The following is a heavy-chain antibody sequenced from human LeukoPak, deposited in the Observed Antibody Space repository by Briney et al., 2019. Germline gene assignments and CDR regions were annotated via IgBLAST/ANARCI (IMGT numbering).Heavy chain of an antibody. D-gene: IGHD3-3*01. CDR1: GFTFSSYG. V-gene: IGHV3-33*06. J-gene: IGHJ4*02. Sequence: GGPLRLSCAASGFTFSSYGMHWVRQAPGKGLEWVAVIWYDGSNKYYADSVKGRFTISRDNSKNTLYLQMNSLRAEDTAVYYCAKPSRFWSGYSYPTVDFDYWGQGTLVTVSS. CDR3: AKPSRFWSGYSYPTVDFDY. CDR2: IWYDGSNK.